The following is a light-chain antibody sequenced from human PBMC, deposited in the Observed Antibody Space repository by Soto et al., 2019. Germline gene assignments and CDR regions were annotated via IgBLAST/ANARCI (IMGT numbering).Light chain of an antibody. Sequence: QSAVTQPPSASGTPGQRVTISCSGGSSNIGSRYVYWYHQVPGTAPKLLIYKNDQRPSGVPDRFSGSRSGTSASLAISGLGAEDEADYYGAAGDDSLGVGLFGGGTKVPVL. J-gene: IGLJ2*01. CDR1: SSNIGSRY. V-gene: IGLV1-47*01. CDR2: KND. CDR3: AAGDDSLGVGL.